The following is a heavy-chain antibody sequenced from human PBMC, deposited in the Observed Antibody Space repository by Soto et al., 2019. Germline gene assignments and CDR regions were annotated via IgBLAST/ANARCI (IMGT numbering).Heavy chain of an antibody. D-gene: IGHD2-2*01. CDR3: ARGFMPENY. J-gene: IGHJ4*02. Sequence: QVHLVQSEGEVKKPGASVKVSCKTSGYRFSDYGISWVREAPGQGLEWMGWINTDSGNAKYEQRFQGRVTLTTDPSTRTVFLELTSLKFDDAAVYYCARGFMPENYWGQGTRVTVSS. CDR2: INTDSGNA. CDR1: GYRFSDYG. V-gene: IGHV1-18*01.